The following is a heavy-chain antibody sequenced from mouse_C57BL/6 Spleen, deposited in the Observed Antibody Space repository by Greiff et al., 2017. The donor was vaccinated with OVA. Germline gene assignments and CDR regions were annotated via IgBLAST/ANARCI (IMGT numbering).Heavy chain of an antibody. D-gene: IGHD2-4*01. J-gene: IGHJ3*01. Sequence: VQLQQSGPGLVKPSQSLSLTCSVTGYSITSGYYWNWIRQFPGNKLEWMGYISYDGSNNYNPSLKNRISLTRDTSKNQFFLKLNSVTTEDTATYYCARLDDYDAWFAYWGQGTLVTVSA. CDR3: ARLDDYDAWFAY. CDR1: GYSITSGYY. CDR2: ISYDGSN. V-gene: IGHV3-6*01.